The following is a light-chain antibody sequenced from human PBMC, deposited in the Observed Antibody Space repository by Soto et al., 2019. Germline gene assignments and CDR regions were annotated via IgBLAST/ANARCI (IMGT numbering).Light chain of an antibody. Sequence: IQMTQSPSSVSASVGDRVTITCRASQGVRNWLAWYQQKPGIAPKLLIYAASSLQSGVPSRFSGSGSGTDFTLTISSLQPEDFATYYCQQANSFPITFGQGTRLEIK. CDR3: QQANSFPIT. CDR2: AAS. V-gene: IGKV1D-12*01. CDR1: QGVRNW. J-gene: IGKJ5*01.